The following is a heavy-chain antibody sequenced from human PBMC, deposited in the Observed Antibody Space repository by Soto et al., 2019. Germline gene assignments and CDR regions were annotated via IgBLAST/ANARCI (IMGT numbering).Heavy chain of an antibody. CDR3: AKYSSGWYSPFDS. J-gene: IGHJ4*02. V-gene: IGHV3-23*01. Sequence: EVPLLESGGGLVQPGGSLRLSCAASGFTLSNYAISWVRQAPGKGLEWVSAISGSGGGAYYADSVKGRFTISRDNSKNTLYLQMNSLRAEDTAVYYCAKYSSGWYSPFDSWGQGTLVTVSS. D-gene: IGHD6-19*01. CDR1: GFTLSNYA. CDR2: ISGSGGGA.